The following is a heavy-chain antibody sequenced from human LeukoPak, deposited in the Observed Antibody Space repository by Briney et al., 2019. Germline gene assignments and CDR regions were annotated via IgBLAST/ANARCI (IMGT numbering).Heavy chain of an antibody. Sequence: PSETLSLTCTVSGGSISSSSYYWSWIRQPAGKGLEWIGRIYTSGSTNYNPSLKSRVTMSVDTSKNQFSLKLSSVTAADTAVYYCAREEDCSSTSCQGDYYYYMDVWGKGTTVTVSS. J-gene: IGHJ6*03. CDR2: IYTSGST. CDR1: GGSISSSSYY. V-gene: IGHV4-61*02. CDR3: AREEDCSSTSCQGDYYYYMDV. D-gene: IGHD2-2*01.